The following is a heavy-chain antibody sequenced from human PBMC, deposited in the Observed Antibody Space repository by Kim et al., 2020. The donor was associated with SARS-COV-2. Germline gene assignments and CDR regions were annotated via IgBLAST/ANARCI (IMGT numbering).Heavy chain of an antibody. CDR2: MNPNSGNT. CDR1: GYTFTSYD. V-gene: IGHV1-8*01. J-gene: IGHJ6*02. CDR3: AGEWRRKLTDYCSSTSCYRGGSYYYYGMDV. Sequence: ASVKVSCKASGYTFTSYDINWVRQATGQGLEWMGWMNPNSGNTGYAQKFQGRVTMTRNTSISTAYMELSSLRSEDTAVYYCAGEWRRKLTDYCSSTSCYRGGSYYYYGMDVWGQGTTVTVSS. D-gene: IGHD2-2*02.